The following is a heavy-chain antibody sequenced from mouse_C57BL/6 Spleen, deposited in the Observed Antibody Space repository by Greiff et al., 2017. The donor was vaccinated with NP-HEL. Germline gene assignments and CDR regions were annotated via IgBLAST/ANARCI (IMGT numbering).Heavy chain of an antibody. CDR2: IDPNSGGT. J-gene: IGHJ2*01. Sequence: QVQLKQSGAELVKPGASVKLSCKASGYTFTSYWMHWVKQRPGRGLEWIGRIDPNSGGTNYNEKFKSKATLTVDKPSSTAYMQLSSLTSEDSAVYDCARGLSLYEGCVGPFDYWGQGTTLTVSS. V-gene: IGHV1-72*01. CDR1: GYTFTSYW. D-gene: IGHD2-3*01. CDR3: ARGLSLYEGCVGPFDY.